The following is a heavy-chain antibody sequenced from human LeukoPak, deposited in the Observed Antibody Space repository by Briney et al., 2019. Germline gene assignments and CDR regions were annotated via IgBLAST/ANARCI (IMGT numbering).Heavy chain of an antibody. CDR1: GYTFTSYD. CDR2: MNPSSGNT. D-gene: IGHD5/OR15-5a*01. V-gene: IGHV1-8*01. CDR3: ARAGLPIFYYYVDV. Sequence: ASVKVSCKASGYTFTSYDLNWVRQATGQGLEWMGWMNPSSGNTGYAQKFQGRVTMTRDTSISTAYMELSRLRSDDTAIYYCARAGLPIFYYYVDVWGRGTTVTISS. J-gene: IGHJ6*03.